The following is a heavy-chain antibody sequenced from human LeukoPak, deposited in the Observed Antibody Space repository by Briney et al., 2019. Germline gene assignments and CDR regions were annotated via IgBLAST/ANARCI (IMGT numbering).Heavy chain of an antibody. CDR3: ARSGYSYGFDY. CDR1: GGSISSGGYS. J-gene: IGHJ4*02. D-gene: IGHD5-18*01. Sequence: SETLSLTCAVSGGSISSGGYSWSGIRQPPGKGLEWIGYIYHSGSTYYNPSLKSRVTISVDRSKNQFSLKLSSVTAADTAVYYCARSGYSYGFDYWGQGTLVTVSS. CDR2: IYHSGST. V-gene: IGHV4-30-2*01.